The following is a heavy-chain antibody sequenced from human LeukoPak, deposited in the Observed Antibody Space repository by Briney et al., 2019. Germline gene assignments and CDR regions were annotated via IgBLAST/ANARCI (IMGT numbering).Heavy chain of an antibody. Sequence: SGTLSLTCAVYGGSFSGYYWSWIRQPPGKGLEWIGEINHSGSTNYNPSLKSRVTISVDTSKNQFSLKLSSVTAADTAVYYCARGRSGSYYNLNWFDPWGQGTLVTVSS. V-gene: IGHV4-34*01. CDR3: ARGRSGSYYNLNWFDP. CDR1: GGSFSGYY. CDR2: INHSGST. J-gene: IGHJ5*02. D-gene: IGHD3-10*01.